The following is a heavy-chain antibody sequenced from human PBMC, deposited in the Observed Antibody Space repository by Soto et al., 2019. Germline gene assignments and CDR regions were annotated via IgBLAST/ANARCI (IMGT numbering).Heavy chain of an antibody. V-gene: IGHV3-11*06. J-gene: IGHJ4*02. D-gene: IGHD1-20*01. CDR2: ISSSSSYT. CDR1: GFTFSDYY. Sequence: PGGSLRLSCAASGFTFSDYYMSWIRQAPGKGLEWVSYISSSSSYTNYADSVKGRFTISRDNAKNSLYLQMNSLRAEDTAVYYCARESPVTGTVYRGLNDFDYWGQGTLVTVSS. CDR3: ARESPVTGTVYRGLNDFDY.